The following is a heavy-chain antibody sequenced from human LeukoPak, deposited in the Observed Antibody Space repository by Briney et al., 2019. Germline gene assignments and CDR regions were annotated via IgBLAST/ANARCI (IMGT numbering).Heavy chain of an antibody. J-gene: IGHJ6*02. CDR1: GGSFSGYY. D-gene: IGHD3-10*01. CDR2: VNLSGST. V-gene: IGHV4-34*01. CDR3: ARSNRQRFLIKDYYYGMDV. Sequence: SETLSLTCDVYGGSFSGYYWTWIRQPPGKGLEWIGEVNLSGSTNYNPSRKSRVTISVDTSKSQFPLKLSSVTAADTAVYYCARSNRQRFLIKDYYYGMDVWGRGATVTVSS.